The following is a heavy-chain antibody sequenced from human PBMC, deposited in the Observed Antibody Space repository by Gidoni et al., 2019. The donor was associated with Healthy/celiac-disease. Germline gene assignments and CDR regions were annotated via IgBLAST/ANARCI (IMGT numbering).Heavy chain of an antibody. CDR2: ISGSGGST. D-gene: IGHD5-18*01. CDR1: GFTFSSYA. V-gene: IGHV3-23*01. Sequence: EVQLLESGGGLVQPGGSLRLSCAASGFTFSSYAMSWVRQAPGKGLEWVSAISGSGGSTYDADSVKGRFTISRDNSKNTLYLQMNSLRAEDTAVYYCATPRPRSAMVTVHYYYGMDVWGQGTTVTVSS. CDR3: ATPRPRSAMVTVHYYYGMDV. J-gene: IGHJ6*02.